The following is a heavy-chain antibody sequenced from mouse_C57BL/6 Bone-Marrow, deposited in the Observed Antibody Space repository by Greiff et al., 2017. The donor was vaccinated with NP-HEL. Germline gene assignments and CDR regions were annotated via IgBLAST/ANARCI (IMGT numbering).Heavy chain of an antibody. J-gene: IGHJ4*01. Sequence: DVHLVESGGGLVQSGRSLRLSCATSGFTFSDFYMEWVRQAPGKGLEWIAASRNKANDYTTEYSASVKGRFIVSRDTSQSILYLQMNALRAEDTAIYYCARDAQTAMDYWGQGTSVTVSS. CDR1: GFTFSDFY. CDR3: ARDAQTAMDY. V-gene: IGHV7-1*01. CDR2: SRNKANDYTT.